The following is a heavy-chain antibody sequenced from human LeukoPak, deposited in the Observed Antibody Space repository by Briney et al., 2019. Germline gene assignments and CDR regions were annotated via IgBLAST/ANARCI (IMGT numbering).Heavy chain of an antibody. V-gene: IGHV4-39*07. D-gene: IGHD6-13*01. CDR2: INHSGST. CDR1: GGSISSGGYY. J-gene: IGHJ4*02. Sequence: SETLSLTCTVSGGSISSGGYYWSWIRQPPGKGLEWIGEINHSGSTNYNPSLKSRVTISVDTSKNQFSLKLSSVTAADTAVYYCARSLAAAGRSFDYWGQGTLVTVSS. CDR3: ARSLAAAGRSFDY.